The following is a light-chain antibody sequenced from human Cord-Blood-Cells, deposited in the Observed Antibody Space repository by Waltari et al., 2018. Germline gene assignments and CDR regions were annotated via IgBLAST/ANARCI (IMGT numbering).Light chain of an antibody. CDR2: KAS. Sequence: DIHMTQSPSTLSASVGDRVTITCRASQSISSWLAWYQQKPGKAPKLLIYKASSLESGVPSRFSGSGSGIEFTLTISSLQPDDFATYYCQQYNSYSPITFGQGTRLEIK. CDR1: QSISSW. J-gene: IGKJ5*01. V-gene: IGKV1-5*03. CDR3: QQYNSYSPIT.